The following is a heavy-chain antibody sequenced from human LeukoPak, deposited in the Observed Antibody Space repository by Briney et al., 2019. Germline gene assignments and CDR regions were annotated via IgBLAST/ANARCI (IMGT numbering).Heavy chain of an antibody. J-gene: IGHJ4*02. CDR2: IWYDGNTT. D-gene: IGHD3-22*01. V-gene: IGHV3-33*01. Sequence: GGSLRLSCAASGFTFNHYGMHWVRQAPGKGLEWVAVIWYDGNTTYYSDSVKGRFTISRDNSKNTLYLQMNRLRSEDSAVYYCARDDSNGVGLYWDQGTLVTVSS. CDR3: ARDDSNGVGLY. CDR1: GFTFNHYG.